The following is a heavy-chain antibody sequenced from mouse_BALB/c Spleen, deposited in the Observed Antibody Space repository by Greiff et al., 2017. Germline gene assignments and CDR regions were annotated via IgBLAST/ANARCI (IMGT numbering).Heavy chain of an antibody. J-gene: IGHJ4*01. V-gene: IGHV5-6-3*01. D-gene: IGHD2-14*01. CDR2: INSNGGST. Sequence: EVNLVESGGGLVQPGGSLKLSCAASGFTFSSYGMSWVRQTPDKRLELVATINSNGGSTYYPDSVKGRFTISRDNAKTTLYLQMSSLKSEDTAMYYCARSVRPMDYWGQGTSVTVSS. CDR3: ARSVRPMDY. CDR1: GFTFSSYG.